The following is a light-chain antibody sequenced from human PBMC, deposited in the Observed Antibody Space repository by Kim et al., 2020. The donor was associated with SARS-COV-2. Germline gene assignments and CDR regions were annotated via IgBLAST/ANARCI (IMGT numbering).Light chain of an antibody. CDR1: QSISRN. CDR3: HQYAGAPWT. CDR2: GAS. Sequence: YPGESADHTCRANQSISRNVVWTKHRPGQAPRLLIYGASTGATGIPDRFSGSGSETDLTLTINRLEPEDVAVYYCHQYAGAPWTLDQGTKLDIK. J-gene: IGKJ1*01. V-gene: IGKV3-20*01.